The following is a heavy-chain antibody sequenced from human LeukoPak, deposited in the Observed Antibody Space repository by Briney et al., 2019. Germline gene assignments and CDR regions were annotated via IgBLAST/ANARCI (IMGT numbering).Heavy chain of an antibody. Sequence: GGSLRLSCAASGFTFSSYAVSWVRQAPGKGLEWVSAITASGFSTYYADSVKGRFTISRDNSKNTLYLQMSSLRAEDTAVYYCAKDRASGSGSYSYRGFDYWGQGTLVTVSS. V-gene: IGHV3-23*01. CDR1: GFTFSSYA. D-gene: IGHD6-19*01. J-gene: IGHJ4*02. CDR3: AKDRASGSGSYSYRGFDY. CDR2: ITASGFST.